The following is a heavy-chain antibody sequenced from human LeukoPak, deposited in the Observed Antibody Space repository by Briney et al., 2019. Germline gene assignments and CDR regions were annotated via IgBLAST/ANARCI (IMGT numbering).Heavy chain of an antibody. CDR1: VYTFTSYD. CDR3: ARTHYDYVWGSYRFNWFDP. D-gene: IGHD3-16*02. CDR2: MNPNSGNT. J-gene: IGHJ5*02. Sequence: SVKVSCKASVYTFTSYDINWVRQATGQGLEWMGWMNPNSGNTGYAQKFQGRVTMTRNTSISTAYMELSSLRSEDTAVYYCARTHYDYVWGSYRFNWFDPWGQGTLVTVSS. V-gene: IGHV1-8*01.